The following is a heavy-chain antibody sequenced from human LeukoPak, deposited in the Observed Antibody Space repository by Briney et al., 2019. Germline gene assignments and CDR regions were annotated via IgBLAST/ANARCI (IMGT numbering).Heavy chain of an antibody. D-gene: IGHD6-19*01. V-gene: IGHV3-11*01. CDR3: ARDRSVGGLDY. Sequence: PGGSLRLSCAASGFTFSDYYMSWIRQAPGKGLEWLSYISNSGSIIYYADSVKGRFTISRDNAKNSLHLQMSSLRAEDTAVYYCARDRSVGGLDYWGQGTLVTVSS. CDR1: GFTFSDYY. CDR2: ISNSGSII. J-gene: IGHJ4*02.